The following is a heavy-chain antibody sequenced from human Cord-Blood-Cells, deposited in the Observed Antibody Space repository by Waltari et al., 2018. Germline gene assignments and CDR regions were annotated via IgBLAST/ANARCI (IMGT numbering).Heavy chain of an antibody. CDR2: MSGNSGSI. V-gene: IGHV3-9*01. J-gene: IGHJ4*02. D-gene: IGHD2-2*01. CDR3: ASGYCSSTSCPMKDY. Sequence: EVQLVESGGGLVQPGRSLRLSCAASGFTFDDYAMHWVRQAPGKGLEWVSGMSGNSGSIGYADSVKGRVTISRDNAKNSLYLQMNRLRAEDTALYYCASGYCSSTSCPMKDYWGQGTLVTVSS. CDR1: GFTFDDYA.